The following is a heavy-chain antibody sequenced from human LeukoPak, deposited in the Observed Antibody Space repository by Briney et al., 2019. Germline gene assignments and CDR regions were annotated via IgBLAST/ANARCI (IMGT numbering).Heavy chain of an antibody. Sequence: GGSLRLSCAASGFTFSSYGMHWVRQAPGKGLERVAFIRYDGSNKYYADSVKGRFTISRDSSKNTVYLQMNSLRAEDTAVYYCAKDRQSWTSYGNGGDYWGQGTLVTVSS. CDR2: IRYDGSNK. CDR3: AKDRQSWTSYGNGGDY. V-gene: IGHV3-30*02. CDR1: GFTFSSYG. J-gene: IGHJ4*02. D-gene: IGHD2-2*01.